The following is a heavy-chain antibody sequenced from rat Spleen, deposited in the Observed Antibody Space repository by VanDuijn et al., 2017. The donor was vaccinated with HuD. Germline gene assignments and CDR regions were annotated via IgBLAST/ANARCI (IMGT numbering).Heavy chain of an antibody. Sequence: EVQLVESGGGLVQPGRSLKLSCAASGFTFSDYKMAWVRQAPKKCLEWVATISYDGSSTYYRDSVKGRFTISRDNAKSTLYLQLDSLRSEDTATYYCARHPYSSYGGFAYWGQGTLVTVSS. CDR3: ARHPYSSYGGFAY. CDR1: GFTFSDYK. D-gene: IGHD1-2*01. CDR2: ISYDGSST. V-gene: IGHV5-7*01. J-gene: IGHJ3*01.